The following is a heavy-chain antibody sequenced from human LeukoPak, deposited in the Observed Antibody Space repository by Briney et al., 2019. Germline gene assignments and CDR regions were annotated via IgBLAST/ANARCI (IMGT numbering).Heavy chain of an antibody. Sequence: PGESLKISCKASGYRFTDYWIGWVRQMPGKGRAWMGIIFPRDSDTRYSPSFQGQVTISADKSITTAYLQWSSLKASDTAMYYCATLREGYTHGAFDFWGQGTLVTVSS. V-gene: IGHV5-51*01. J-gene: IGHJ4*02. CDR1: GYRFTDYW. D-gene: IGHD3-16*01. CDR2: IFPRDSDT. CDR3: ATLREGYTHGAFDF.